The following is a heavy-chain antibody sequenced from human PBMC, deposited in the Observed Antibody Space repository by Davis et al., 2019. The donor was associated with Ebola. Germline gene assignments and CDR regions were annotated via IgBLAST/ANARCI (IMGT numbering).Heavy chain of an antibody. D-gene: IGHD1-26*01. Sequence: ASVKVSCKASGYTFTSYYMHWVRKAPGQGLEWKGIINPSSGSTRYAQKFQGRITMTRETSTSTVYMELSSLRSEDTAVYYCAREGGGGSYLFDYWGQGTLVTVSS. J-gene: IGHJ4*02. V-gene: IGHV1-46*01. CDR3: AREGGGGSYLFDY. CDR2: INPSSGST. CDR1: GYTFTSYY.